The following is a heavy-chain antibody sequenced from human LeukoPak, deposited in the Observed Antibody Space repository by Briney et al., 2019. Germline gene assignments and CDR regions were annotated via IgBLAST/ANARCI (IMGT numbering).Heavy chain of an antibody. J-gene: IGHJ4*02. CDR1: GGSISSGGYY. D-gene: IGHD2-2*01. V-gene: IGHV4-31*03. CDR3: AREYCSSTSCFALY. CDR2: IYYSGST. Sequence: SQTLSLTCTVSGGSISSGGYYWSWIRQHPGKGLEWIGYIYYSGSTYYNPSLKSRVTMSVDTSKNQFSLKLSSVTAADTAVYYCAREYCSSTSCFALYWGQGTLVTVSS.